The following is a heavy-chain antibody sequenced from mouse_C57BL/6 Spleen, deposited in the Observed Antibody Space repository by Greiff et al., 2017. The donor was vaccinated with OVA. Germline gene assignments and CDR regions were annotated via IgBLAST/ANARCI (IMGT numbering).Heavy chain of an antibody. V-gene: IGHV1-82*01. Sequence: QVQLQQSGPELVKPGASVKISCKASGYAFSSSWMNWVKQRPGQGLEWIGRIYPGDGDSTYNGKFKGKATLTADKSSSTAYMQLSNLTSVDSAVYFCARGGITTAFDYWGQGTTLTVSS. CDR2: IYPGDGDS. J-gene: IGHJ2*01. D-gene: IGHD1-1*01. CDR3: ARGGITTAFDY. CDR1: GYAFSSSW.